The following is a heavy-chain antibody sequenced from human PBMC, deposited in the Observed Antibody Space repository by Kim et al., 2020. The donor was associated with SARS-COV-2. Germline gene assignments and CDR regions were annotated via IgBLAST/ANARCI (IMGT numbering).Heavy chain of an antibody. J-gene: IGHJ4*02. V-gene: IGHV3-23*01. CDR3: AKRPIYVVAVEN. D-gene: IGHD3-10*02. CDR2: ISASGLK. Sequence: GGSLRLSCVASGFTISTSAMSWVRQAPGKGLEWVAAISASGLKYYADSMRGRLALTRDSSKNTLFLQMSSLRAEDTAISYCAKRPIYVVAVENWGQGTLVTVSS. CDR1: GFTISTSA.